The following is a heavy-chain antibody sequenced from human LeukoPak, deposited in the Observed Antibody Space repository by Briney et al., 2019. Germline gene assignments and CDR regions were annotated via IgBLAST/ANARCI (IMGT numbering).Heavy chain of an antibody. Sequence: GGSLRLSCTTSGFTFSNYWMNWVRQAPGKGLVWVSVVNGDGTTTDHADSVKGRFTISRDNSKNTLYLQMNSLRAEDTAVYYCARTAAGTFFDYWGQGTLVTVSS. V-gene: IGHV3-74*01. CDR1: GFTFSNYW. D-gene: IGHD6-13*01. J-gene: IGHJ4*02. CDR2: VNGDGTTT. CDR3: ARTAAGTFFDY.